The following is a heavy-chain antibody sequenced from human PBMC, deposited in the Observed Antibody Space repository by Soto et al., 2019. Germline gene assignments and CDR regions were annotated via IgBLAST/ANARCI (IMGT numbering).Heavy chain of an antibody. Sequence: SGPTLVNPTQTLTLTCTFSGLSLSTSGVGVGWIRQPPGKALEWLAVIYWNEDKHFSPSLKSRLTIVKDTSKNQVVLTLTNVDPVDTATYYCAHRCYWFGGEDWFDPWGPGTLVTVSS. J-gene: IGHJ5*02. D-gene: IGHD3-10*01. V-gene: IGHV2-5*01. CDR3: AHRCYWFGGEDWFDP. CDR1: GLSLSTSGVG. CDR2: IYWNEDK.